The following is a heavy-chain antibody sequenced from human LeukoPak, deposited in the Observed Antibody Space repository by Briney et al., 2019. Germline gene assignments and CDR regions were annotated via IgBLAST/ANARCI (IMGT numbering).Heavy chain of an antibody. D-gene: IGHD2-2*01. CDR3: ARALDSSSSRYQAFEE. J-gene: IGHJ4*02. CDR1: GFTFSNYW. CDR2: IKQDESEK. V-gene: IGHV3-7*01. Sequence: TGGSLRLSCSASGFTFSNYWMSWVRQAPGKGLEWVANIKQDESEKYYVDSVKGRFTISRDNAKSSLYLQMNSLRAEDTAVYYCARALDSSSSRYQAFEEWGQGTLVPVSS.